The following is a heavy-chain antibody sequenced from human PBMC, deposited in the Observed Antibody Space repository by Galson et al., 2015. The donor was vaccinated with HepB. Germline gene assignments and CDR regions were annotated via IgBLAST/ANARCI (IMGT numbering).Heavy chain of an antibody. D-gene: IGHD5-24*01. CDR2: INSDGSST. J-gene: IGHJ4*02. CDR1: GFTFGSYW. V-gene: IGHV3-74*01. CDR3: ARDPLGRDGHNSLDY. Sequence: SLRLSCAASGFTFGSYWMHWVRQAPGKGLVWVSRINSDGSSTSYADSVKGRFTISRDNAKNTLYLQMNSLRAEDTAVYYCARDPLGRDGHNSLDYWGQGTLVTVSS.